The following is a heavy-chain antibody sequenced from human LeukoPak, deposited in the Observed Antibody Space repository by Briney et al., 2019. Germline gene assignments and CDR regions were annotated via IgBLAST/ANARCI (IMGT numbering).Heavy chain of an antibody. V-gene: IGHV3-23*01. CDR1: GFTFSSHG. J-gene: IGHJ4*02. Sequence: GGSLRLSCAASGFTFSSHGMNWVRQAPGKGLEWVSGISGSSGNTYYADSVKGRFTISRDNSKNTLYLQMNSLRAEDTAVYYCAKDDLGSLLDYWGQGTLVTVSS. CDR2: ISGSSGNT. D-gene: IGHD3-10*01. CDR3: AKDDLGSLLDY.